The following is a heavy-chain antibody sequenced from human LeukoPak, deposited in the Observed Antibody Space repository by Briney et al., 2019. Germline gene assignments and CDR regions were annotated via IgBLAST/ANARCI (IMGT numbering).Heavy chain of an antibody. D-gene: IGHD4-11*01. CDR3: ARGNSNYAVYFDY. J-gene: IGHJ4*02. V-gene: IGHV4-30-2*01. CDR2: IYHSGST. CDR1: GGSISSGGYS. Sequence: SETLSLTCAVSGGSISSGGYSWSWIRQPPGKGLEWIGYIYHSGSTYYNPSLKSRVTISVDRSKNQFSLKLSSVTAADTAVYYCARGNSNYAVYFDYWGQGTLVTVSS.